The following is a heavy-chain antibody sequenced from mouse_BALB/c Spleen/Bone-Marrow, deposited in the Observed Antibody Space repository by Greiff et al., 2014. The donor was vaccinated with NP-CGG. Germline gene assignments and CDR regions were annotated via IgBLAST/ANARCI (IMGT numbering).Heavy chain of an antibody. Sequence: QVQLQQSGAELVKPGASVKLSCKASGYTFTSYWMHWVKQRPGQGLEWIREIIPSNGRTNYNEKFKSKATLTVDKSSNTAYMQLSSLTSEDSAVYYCARWLLQYFDVWGAGTTVTVSS. CDR1: GYTFTSYW. CDR2: IIPSNGRT. D-gene: IGHD2-3*01. V-gene: IGHV1S81*02. J-gene: IGHJ1*01. CDR3: ARWLLQYFDV.